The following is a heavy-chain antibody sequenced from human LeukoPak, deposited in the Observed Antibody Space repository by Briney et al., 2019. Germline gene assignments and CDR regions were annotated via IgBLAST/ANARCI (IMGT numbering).Heavy chain of an antibody. CDR3: ARVVTMVRVHAFDI. D-gene: IGHD3-10*01. J-gene: IGHJ3*02. CDR1: GGSISSYY. Sequence: SETLSLTCTVSGGSISSYYWSRIRQPPGKGLEWIGYIYYSGSTYYNPSLKSRVTISVDTSKNQFSLKLSSVTAADTAVYYCARVVTMVRVHAFDIWGQGTMVTVSS. V-gene: IGHV4-30-4*01. CDR2: IYYSGST.